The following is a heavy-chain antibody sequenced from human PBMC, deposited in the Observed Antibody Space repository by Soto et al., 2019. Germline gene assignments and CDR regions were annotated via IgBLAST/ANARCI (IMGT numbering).Heavy chain of an antibody. D-gene: IGHD3-3*01. Sequence: LSLTCTVSGGSISSGGYYWSWIRQHPGKVLEWIGYIYYSGSTYYNPSLKSRVTISVDTSKNQFSLKLSSVTAADTAVYYCARGLRFLERLPGPRGMDVWGQGTKVTVSS. CDR3: ARGLRFLERLPGPRGMDV. J-gene: IGHJ6*02. CDR1: GGSISSGGYY. CDR2: IYYSGST. V-gene: IGHV4-31*03.